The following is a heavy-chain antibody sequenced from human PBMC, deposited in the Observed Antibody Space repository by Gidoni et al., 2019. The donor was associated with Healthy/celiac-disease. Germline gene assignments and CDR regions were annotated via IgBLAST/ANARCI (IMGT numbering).Heavy chain of an antibody. CDR2: ISYDGSNK. CDR3: AKDGPEGSFDY. CDR1: GFTFSSYG. V-gene: IGHV3-30*18. J-gene: IGHJ4*02. Sequence: QVQLVESGVGVVPPGRSLRLSCAASGFTFSSYGMHWVRQAPGKGLEWVAVISYDGSNKYYADSVKGRFTISRDNSKNTLYLQMNSLRAEDTAVYYCAKDGPEGSFDYWGQGTLVTVSS. D-gene: IGHD2-15*01.